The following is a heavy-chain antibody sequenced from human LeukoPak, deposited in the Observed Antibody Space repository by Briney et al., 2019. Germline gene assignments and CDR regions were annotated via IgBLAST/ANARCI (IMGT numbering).Heavy chain of an antibody. J-gene: IGHJ4*02. CDR2: ISYDGSSQ. CDR1: GFSFSSYT. V-gene: IGHV3-30-3*01. Sequence: GESLRLSCAASGFSFSSYTMHWVRQAPGKGLEWVAVISYDGSSQYYTDSVKGRFTLSRDNSKNTLFLQMHSLRPEDTAIYYCARVVYSGSGSYGGFDYWGQGTLVTVSS. D-gene: IGHD3-10*01. CDR3: ARVVYSGSGSYGGFDY.